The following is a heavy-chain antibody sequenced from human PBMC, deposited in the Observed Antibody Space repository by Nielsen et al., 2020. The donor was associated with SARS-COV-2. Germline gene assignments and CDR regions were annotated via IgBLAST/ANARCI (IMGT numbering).Heavy chain of an antibody. J-gene: IGHJ6*02. Sequence: SETLSLTCTVSNGSISNVNYYWSWVRQPPGKGLEWIGEVDHTGRTNNNPSLQSRVTMSVDRSKNQFSLTLSSVTAADTAVYFCARGGYQLLLRSYYYGMDVWSQGTTVTVSS. CDR3: ARGGYQLLLRSYYYGMDV. V-gene: IGHV4-39*01. D-gene: IGHD2-2*01. CDR2: VDHTGRT. CDR1: NGSISNVNYY.